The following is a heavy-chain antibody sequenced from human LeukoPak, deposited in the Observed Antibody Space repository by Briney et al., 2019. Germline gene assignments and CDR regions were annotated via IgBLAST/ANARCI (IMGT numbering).Heavy chain of an antibody. V-gene: IGHV3-48*01. CDR3: AREHFTYYYYMDA. CDR2: ISTTSSTM. CDR1: GFTFSSYS. D-gene: IGHD3-3*02. Sequence: GGSLRLSCAASGFTFSSYSMNWVRQAPGKGLEWLSYISTTSSTMYYADSVKGRFAISRDNAKNSLYLQMNSLRAEDTAVYYCAREHFTYYYYMDAWGKGTTVTVSS. J-gene: IGHJ6*03.